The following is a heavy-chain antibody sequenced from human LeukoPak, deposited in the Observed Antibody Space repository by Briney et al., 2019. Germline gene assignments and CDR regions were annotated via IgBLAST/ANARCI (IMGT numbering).Heavy chain of an antibody. D-gene: IGHD6-6*01. V-gene: IGHV4-59*08. CDR1: GGSISSYY. CDR3: ARHSSSSPGVIDY. J-gene: IGHJ4*02. Sequence: PSETLSLTCTVSGGSISSYYWSWIRQPPGKGLEWIGYIYYSGSTNYNPSLKSRVTISVDTSKNQFSLRLSSVTAADTAVYYCARHSSSSPGVIDYWGQGTLVTVSS. CDR2: IYYSGST.